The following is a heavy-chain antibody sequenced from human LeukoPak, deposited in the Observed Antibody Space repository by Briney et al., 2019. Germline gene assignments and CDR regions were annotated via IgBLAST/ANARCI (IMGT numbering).Heavy chain of an antibody. J-gene: IGHJ4*02. D-gene: IGHD5-24*01. CDR3: ARTGDGYHWSFHY. Sequence: GASVKVSCKTSGYTFTNYIMHWVRQAPGQTLELIGCINAGNGYTKYSQKFQGRVTIIRDTSASTVYMELSSLRSEDTAVYYCARTGDGYHWSFHYWGQGTLVTVSS. CDR1: GYTFTNYI. V-gene: IGHV1-3*01. CDR2: INAGNGYT.